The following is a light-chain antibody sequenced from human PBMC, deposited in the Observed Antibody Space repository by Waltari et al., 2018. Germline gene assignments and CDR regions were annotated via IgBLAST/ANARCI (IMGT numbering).Light chain of an antibody. CDR1: SSNIGSRFD. CDR2: ANN. J-gene: IGLJ2*01. CDR3: QSYDSSLSAWV. Sequence: QSVLTQPPSVSGAPGQRVTLSCTGSSSNIGSRFDVHWYQQVPGTVPKLLIYANNYRPSGVPGRFSGSKSGTSASLAIAGLQAEDEADYYCQSYDSSLSAWVFGGGTKLTVL. V-gene: IGLV1-40*01.